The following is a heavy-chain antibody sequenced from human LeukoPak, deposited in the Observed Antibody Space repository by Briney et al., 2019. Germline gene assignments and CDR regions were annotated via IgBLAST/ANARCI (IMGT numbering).Heavy chain of an antibody. CDR3: ARASYYYDTTGLGAVDF. Sequence: QPGGSLRLSCAASGFTLNDHAMYWVRQAPGKGLGWVSGINWNSDNIGYADSVKGRFTISRDDAKNSLFLQMNSLRAEDTALYYCARASYYYDTTGLGAVDFWGQGTMVTVSS. CDR1: GFTLNDHA. CDR2: INWNSDNI. V-gene: IGHV3-9*01. D-gene: IGHD3-22*01. J-gene: IGHJ3*01.